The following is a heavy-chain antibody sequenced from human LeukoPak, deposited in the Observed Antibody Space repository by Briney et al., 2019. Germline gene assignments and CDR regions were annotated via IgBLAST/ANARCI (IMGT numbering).Heavy chain of an antibody. CDR3: ARVRTSSLLGYFYMDA. J-gene: IGHJ6*03. D-gene: IGHD2-2*01. CDR1: GGSFSAYY. Sequence: SETLSLTCGVYGGSFSAYYWSSVRQPPGKRLEWIGEIDHSGSANYNSSLKPRVTLSADTSKKTFSLRLTSVTAADTAVYFCARVRTSSLLGYFYMDAWGKGATVTVSS. V-gene: IGHV4-34*01. CDR2: IDHSGSA.